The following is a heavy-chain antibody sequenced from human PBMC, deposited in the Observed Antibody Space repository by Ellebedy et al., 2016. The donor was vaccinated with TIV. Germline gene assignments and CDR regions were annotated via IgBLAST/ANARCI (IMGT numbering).Heavy chain of an antibody. D-gene: IGHD3-9*01. CDR2: IGSFSSAI. CDR3: AKPYDILISPFHH. Sequence: GESLKISCAASGFNFSSYSMNWVRQAPGKGLEWVSYIGSFSSAIYYADSVKGRFTISRDNAKNSLSLQMNSLRAEDTAVYYCAKPYDILISPFHHWGQGTLVTVSS. J-gene: IGHJ1*01. V-gene: IGHV3-48*01. CDR1: GFNFSSYS.